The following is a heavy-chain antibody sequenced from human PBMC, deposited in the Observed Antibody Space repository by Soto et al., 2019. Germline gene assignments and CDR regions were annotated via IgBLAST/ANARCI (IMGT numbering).Heavy chain of an antibody. CDR2: IIPDSGAT. D-gene: IGHD3-3*01. CDR3: ARGDRISIFGVINRLDP. J-gene: IGHJ5*02. Sequence: GASVKVSCKASGYTFTGYYIHWVRQAPGQGLEWMGWIIPDSGATNYTQKFQGRVTTTSETSTNTAFLELSRLRSDDTAVYFCARGDRISIFGVINRLDPWGQGTLVTVSS. CDR1: GYTFTGYY. V-gene: IGHV1-2*02.